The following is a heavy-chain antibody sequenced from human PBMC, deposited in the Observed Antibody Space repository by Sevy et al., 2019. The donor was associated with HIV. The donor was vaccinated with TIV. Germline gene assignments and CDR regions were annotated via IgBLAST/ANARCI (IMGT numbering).Heavy chain of an antibody. J-gene: IGHJ6*02. CDR1: GFTVSSNY. D-gene: IGHD3-3*01. CDR2: IYSVGTT. Sequence: GGSLRLSCAASGFTVSSNYMSWVRQAPGKGLEWVSVIYSVGTTYYEDTVKGRFTISRDNSKNTLYIQMNNLRAEDTAVYYCAREREFTIFGVLIEYGMDVWGQGTTVTVSS. V-gene: IGHV3-53*01. CDR3: AREREFTIFGVLIEYGMDV.